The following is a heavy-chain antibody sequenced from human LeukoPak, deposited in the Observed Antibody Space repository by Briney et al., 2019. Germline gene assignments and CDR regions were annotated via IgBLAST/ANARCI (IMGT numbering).Heavy chain of an antibody. CDR2: ISYDGSNK. CDR3: AKEVDAFDI. V-gene: IGHV3-30*18. CDR1: GFTFSSYG. Sequence: PGRSLRHSCAASGFTFSSYGMHWVRQAPGKGLEWVAVISYDGSNKHYADSVKGRFTISRDNSKNTLYLQMNSLRAEDTAVYYCAKEVDAFDIWGQGTMVTVSS. J-gene: IGHJ3*02.